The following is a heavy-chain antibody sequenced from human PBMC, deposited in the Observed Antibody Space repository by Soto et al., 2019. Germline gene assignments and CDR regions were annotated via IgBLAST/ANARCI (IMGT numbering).Heavy chain of an antibody. CDR1: GYNFNGYY. J-gene: IGHJ4*02. D-gene: IGHD6-19*01. CDR2: MNPNTGGA. Sequence: QVNLVQSGAEVKKPGASVKVSCKASGYNFNGYYIHWVRQAPGQGLEWMGWMNPNTGGANYAQKFQGKVIMTTDTFISTAYLALRSLTSDDTAVYYCAKVISTIGSKQWLAQTKHQALDYWGQGTLVTVSS. CDR3: AKVISTIGSKQWLAQTKHQALDY. V-gene: IGHV1-2*02.